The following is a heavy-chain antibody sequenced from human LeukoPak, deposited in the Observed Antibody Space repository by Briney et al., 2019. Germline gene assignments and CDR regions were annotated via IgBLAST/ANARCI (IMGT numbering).Heavy chain of an antibody. J-gene: IGHJ6*02. CDR1: GFTFSSYG. CDR3: AKDLGTGDYYYYGMDV. V-gene: IGHV3-30*18. D-gene: IGHD7-27*01. Sequence: GGSLRLSCAASGFTFSSYGMHWVRQAPGKGLEWVAVISYDGSNKYYADSVKGRFTISRDNSKNTLYLQMNSLRAEDTAVYYCAKDLGTGDYYYYGMDVWGQGTTVTVSS. CDR2: ISYDGSNK.